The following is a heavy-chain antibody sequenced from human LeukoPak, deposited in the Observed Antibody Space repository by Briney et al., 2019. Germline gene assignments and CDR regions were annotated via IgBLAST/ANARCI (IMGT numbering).Heavy chain of an antibody. J-gene: IGHJ5*02. CDR2: IIPIFGTA. D-gene: IGHD5-18*01. CDR3: ARAPQAYSYGWYNWFDP. V-gene: IGHV1-69*13. Sequence: VSSVTVSFTASGGTFSSYAISWVRQAPGQGLEWMGGIIPIFGTANYAQKFQGRVTITADESTSTAYMELSSLRSEDTAVYYCARAPQAYSYGWYNWFDPCGQGTLVTVSS. CDR1: GGTFSSYA.